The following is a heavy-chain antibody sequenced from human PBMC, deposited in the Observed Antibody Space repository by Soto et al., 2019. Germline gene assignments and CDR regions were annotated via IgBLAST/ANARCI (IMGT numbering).Heavy chain of an antibody. CDR3: ARDVPLNCYDGTYYYYAMDV. CDR1: GGTFSSHA. D-gene: IGHD3-16*01. Sequence: QVQLVQSGAEVKRPGSSVKVSCKASGGTFSSHAINWVRLAPGQGLEWMGGIIPFFKGTHYAQKFQGRVTITADDSTSTAYMHLSDLRSEDTAVYYCARDVPLNCYDGTYYYYAMDVWGQGTTVTVSS. V-gene: IGHV1-69*01. J-gene: IGHJ6*02. CDR2: IIPFFKGT.